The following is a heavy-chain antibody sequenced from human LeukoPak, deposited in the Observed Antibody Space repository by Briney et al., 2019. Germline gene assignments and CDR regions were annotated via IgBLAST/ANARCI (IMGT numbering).Heavy chain of an antibody. CDR1: GLTLSDHY. V-gene: IGHV3-72*01. Sequence: GGSLRLSCSVLGLTLSDHYMDWVRQAPGKGLEWVGRIRNKANSYTTEYAASVKGRFTISRDDSKNSLFLQMNSLKTEDTAVYYCATNVDSSADWGQGTLVTVSS. D-gene: IGHD6-6*01. CDR2: IRNKANSYTT. J-gene: IGHJ4*02. CDR3: ATNVDSSAD.